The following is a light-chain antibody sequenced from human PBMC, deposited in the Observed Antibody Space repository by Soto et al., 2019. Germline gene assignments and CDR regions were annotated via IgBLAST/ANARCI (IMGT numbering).Light chain of an antibody. J-gene: IGLJ1*01. CDR3: QAWDSSTYV. V-gene: IGLV3-1*01. Sequence: SSELTQPPSVSVSPGQTASITCPGDKLGDKYACWYQQKPGQSPVLVIYQDNKRPSGIPERFSGSISGNTATLTISGTQAMDEADYYCQAWDSSTYVFGTGTKVTVL. CDR2: QDN. CDR1: KLGDKY.